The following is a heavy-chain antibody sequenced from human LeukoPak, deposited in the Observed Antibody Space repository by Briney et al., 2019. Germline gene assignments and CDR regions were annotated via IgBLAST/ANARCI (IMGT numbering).Heavy chain of an antibody. CDR1: GGSFSGYY. CDR2: INHSGST. Sequence: PSGTLSLTCAVYGGSFSGYYWSWIRQPPGKGLEWIGEINHSGSTNYNPSLKSRVTISVDTSKNQFSLKLSSVTAADTAVYYCARDIVVVVAARNYYYMDVWGKGTTVTVSS. V-gene: IGHV4-34*01. D-gene: IGHD2-15*01. J-gene: IGHJ6*03. CDR3: ARDIVVVVAARNYYYMDV.